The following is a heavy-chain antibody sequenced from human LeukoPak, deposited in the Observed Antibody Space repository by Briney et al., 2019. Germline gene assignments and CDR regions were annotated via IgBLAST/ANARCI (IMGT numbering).Heavy chain of an antibody. CDR3: ARGGYSSSFPYYYYYYYMDV. D-gene: IGHD6-6*01. V-gene: IGHV4-39*07. CDR1: GVSISSSSYY. J-gene: IGHJ6*03. Sequence: SETLSLTCTVSGVSISSSSYYWGWIRQPPGKGLEWIGSIYYSGSTYYNPSLKSRVTISVDTSKNQFSLKLSSVTAADTAVYYCARGGYSSSFPYYYYYYYMDVWGKGTTVTVSS. CDR2: IYYSGST.